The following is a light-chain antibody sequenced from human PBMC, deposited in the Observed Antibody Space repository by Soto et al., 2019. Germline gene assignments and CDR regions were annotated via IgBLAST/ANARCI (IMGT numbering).Light chain of an antibody. CDR2: DAS. CDR3: QQRSNWPLT. CDR1: QSVSSC. J-gene: IGKJ4*01. Sequence: EIVLTQSPATLSLSPGERATLSCRASQSVSSCLAWYQQKPGQAPRLLIYDASNRATGIPARFSGSGSGTDFTLTISSLEPEDCAVYYCQQRSNWPLTFGGGTKVEIK. V-gene: IGKV3-11*01.